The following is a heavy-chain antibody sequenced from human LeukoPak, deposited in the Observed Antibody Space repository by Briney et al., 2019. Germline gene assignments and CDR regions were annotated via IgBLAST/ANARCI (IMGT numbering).Heavy chain of an antibody. V-gene: IGHV4-34*01. CDR3: ARHLYYSASGFWYIDL. CDR2: VSQSGNT. CDR1: GGSFSGYY. Sequence: PSETLSLTCAVYGGSFSGYYWSWIRQSPGKGLEWIGSVSQSGNTYYKSSLKSRVTVSIDTSKNEFSLILTSVTAADTAEYYCARHLYYSASGFWYIDLWGRGTLVIVSP. D-gene: IGHD3-10*01. J-gene: IGHJ2*01.